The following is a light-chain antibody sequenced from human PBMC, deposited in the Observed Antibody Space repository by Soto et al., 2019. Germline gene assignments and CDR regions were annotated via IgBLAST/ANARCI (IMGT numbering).Light chain of an antibody. CDR1: QSVSSSY. CDR3: QQRGDWPQT. Sequence: EIVLTQSPGTLSLSPGERATLSCRASQSVSSSYLAWYQQKPGQAPRLLIYGASSRATGIPDRFSGSGSGTDFTLTISRLEPEDFAVYYCQQRGDWPQTFGQGTKVDIK. J-gene: IGKJ1*01. V-gene: IGKV3-20*01. CDR2: GAS.